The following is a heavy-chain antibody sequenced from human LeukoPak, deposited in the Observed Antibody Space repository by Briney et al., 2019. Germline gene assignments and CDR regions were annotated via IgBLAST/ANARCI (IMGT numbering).Heavy chain of an antibody. CDR3: ARHVGSTEKRWIQLWSFPIPGDY. Sequence: PSETLSLTCTVSGGSISSSSYYWGWIRQPPGKGLEWIGSIYYSGSTYYNPSLKSRVTISVDTSKNQFSLKLSSVTAADTAVYYCARHVGSTEKRWIQLWSFPIPGDYWGQGTLVTVSS. CDR2: IYYSGST. J-gene: IGHJ4*02. D-gene: IGHD5-18*01. V-gene: IGHV4-39*01. CDR1: GGSISSSSYY.